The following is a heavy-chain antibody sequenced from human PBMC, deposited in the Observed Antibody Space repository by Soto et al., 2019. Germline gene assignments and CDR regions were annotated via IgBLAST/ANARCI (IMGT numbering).Heavy chain of an antibody. D-gene: IGHD3-9*01. CDR3: ARDRGYDILTGYHKNWFDP. Sequence: QVQLVQSGAEVKKPGASVRVSCKASGYTFTSYYMHWVRQAPGQGLEWMGIINPSGGSTSYAQKFQGRVTMTRDTSTSTVYMELSSLRSADTAVYYCARDRGYDILTGYHKNWFDPWGQGTLVTVSS. V-gene: IGHV1-46*01. CDR1: GYTFTSYY. J-gene: IGHJ5*02. CDR2: INPSGGST.